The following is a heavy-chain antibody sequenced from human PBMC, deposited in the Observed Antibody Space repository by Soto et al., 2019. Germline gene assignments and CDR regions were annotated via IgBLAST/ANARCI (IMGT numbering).Heavy chain of an antibody. D-gene: IGHD1-1*01. Sequence: QVHLVQPGAEVKKPGASVKVSCKASGYTFTSYGITWVRQAPGQGLEWMGWISAHNGNTDYAQKLQGRVIVTRDTSTSTDYMEMRSLLSADTAVYYCARGRYGDYWGQGALVTVSS. CDR1: GYTFTSYG. CDR3: ARGRYGDY. V-gene: IGHV1-18*01. J-gene: IGHJ4*02. CDR2: ISAHNGNT.